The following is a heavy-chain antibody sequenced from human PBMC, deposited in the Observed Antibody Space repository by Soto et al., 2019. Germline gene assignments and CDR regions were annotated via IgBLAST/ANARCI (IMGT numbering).Heavy chain of an antibody. V-gene: IGHV4-34*01. CDR3: ARGLGGSSSSEVVYYYYMDV. Sequence: SETLSLTCAVYGGSFSGYYWSWIRQPPGKGLEWIGEINHSGSTNYNPSLKSRVTISVDTSKNQFSLKLSSVTAADTAAYYCARGLGGSSSSEVVYYYYMDVWGKGTTVTVSS. CDR2: INHSGST. D-gene: IGHD6-6*01. J-gene: IGHJ6*03. CDR1: GGSFSGYY.